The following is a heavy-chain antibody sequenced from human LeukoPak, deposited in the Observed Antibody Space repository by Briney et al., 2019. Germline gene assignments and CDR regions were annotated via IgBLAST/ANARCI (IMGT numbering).Heavy chain of an antibody. CDR2: IKQDGSER. CDR1: GFTFSDKW. Sequence: GGSLRLSCVTSGFTFSDKWMTWVRQAPGKGLEWVATIKQDGSERYYVDSLKGRFTISRDNAKNSLYLQMNSLRAEDTAVYYCARSLGLVVPDYWGQGTLVTVSS. V-gene: IGHV3-7*01. CDR3: ARSLGLVVPDY. D-gene: IGHD3-22*01. J-gene: IGHJ4*02.